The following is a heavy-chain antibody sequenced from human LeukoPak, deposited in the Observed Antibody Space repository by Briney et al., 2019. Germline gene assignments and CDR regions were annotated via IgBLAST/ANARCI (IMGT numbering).Heavy chain of an antibody. CDR3: ATIGSSWDY. CDR1: GFTFNNYV. D-gene: IGHD1-26*01. Sequence: GGSLRLSCAASGFTFNNYVMNWVRQAPGKGLEWVSAIGNSGSSTYYADSVKGRFTISRDNSKNTVYLQMNSLSAEDMAVYYCATIGSSWDYWGQGTLVTVSS. V-gene: IGHV3-23*01. CDR2: IGNSGSST. J-gene: IGHJ4*02.